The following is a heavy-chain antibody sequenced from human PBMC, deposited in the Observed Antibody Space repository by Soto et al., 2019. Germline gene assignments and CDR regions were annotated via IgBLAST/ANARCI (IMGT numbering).Heavy chain of an antibody. Sequence: RASVKVSCKASGGTFSSYAISWVRQAPGQGLEWMGGIIPIFGTANYAQKFQGRVTITADESTSTAYMELSSLRSEDTAVYYCARGRTTDYYDSSGYYDYWGQGTLVTVSS. CDR1: GGTFSSYA. D-gene: IGHD3-22*01. J-gene: IGHJ4*02. CDR3: ARGRTTDYYDSSGYYDY. V-gene: IGHV1-69*13. CDR2: IIPIFGTA.